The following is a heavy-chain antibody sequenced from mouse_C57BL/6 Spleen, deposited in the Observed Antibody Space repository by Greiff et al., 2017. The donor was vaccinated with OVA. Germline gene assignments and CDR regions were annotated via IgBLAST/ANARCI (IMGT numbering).Heavy chain of an antibody. CDR1: GYTFTSYW. D-gene: IGHD1-1*01. J-gene: IGHJ4*01. CDR3: AKEVITTVVARDYAMDY. CDR2: IDPNSGGT. Sequence: QVQLQQPGAELVKPGASVKLSCKASGYTFTSYWMHWVKQRPGRGLEWIGRIDPNSGGTKYNEKFKSKATLTVDKPSSTAYMQLSSLTSEDSAVYDCAKEVITTVVARDYAMDYWGQGTSVTVSS. V-gene: IGHV1-72*01.